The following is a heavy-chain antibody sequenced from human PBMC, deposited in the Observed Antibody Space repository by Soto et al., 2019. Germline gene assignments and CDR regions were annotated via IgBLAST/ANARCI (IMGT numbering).Heavy chain of an antibody. CDR2: TYYRSEWYN. CDR1: GDSVSSNSAA. D-gene: IGHD6-13*01. V-gene: IGHV6-1*01. J-gene: IGHJ5*02. CDR3: ARDLDSSSWYEGRWFDP. Sequence: SQPLSLTCAISGDSVSSNSAAWNWIRQSPSRGLEWLGRTYYRSEWYNDYAVSVKSRITINPDTSKNQFSLQLNSVTPEDTAVYYCARDLDSSSWYEGRWFDPWGQGTLVTVSS.